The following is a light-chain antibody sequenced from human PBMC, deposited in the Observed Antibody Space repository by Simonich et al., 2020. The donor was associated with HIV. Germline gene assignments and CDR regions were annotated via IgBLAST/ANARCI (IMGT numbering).Light chain of an antibody. Sequence: DIQMTQSPSSLSASVGDRVTITCQTSQDISNYLNLYQQKPGKAPKLLIYDASNLETGVPSRFSGSGSGTEFTLTISSLQPDDFATYYCQQYNSYSYTFGQGTKLEIK. CDR1: QDISNY. CDR3: QQYNSYSYT. V-gene: IGKV1-33*01. J-gene: IGKJ2*01. CDR2: DAS.